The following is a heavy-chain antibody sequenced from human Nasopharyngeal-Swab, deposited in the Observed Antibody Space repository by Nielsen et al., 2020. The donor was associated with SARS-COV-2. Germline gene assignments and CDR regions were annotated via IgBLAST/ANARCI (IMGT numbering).Heavy chain of an antibody. CDR2: ISGSGGRT. V-gene: IGHV3-23*01. CDR3: ASRSLLSGGAFDY. D-gene: IGHD2-21*01. CDR1: RFTFSSYA. J-gene: IGHJ4*02. Sequence: GESLKISCVASRFTFSSYAMSWVRQAPGKGLEWVSAISGSGGRTYYGDSVKGRFTISRDNSKNTLYLQMNSLRADDTAVYYCASRSLLSGGAFDYWGQGTLVIVSS.